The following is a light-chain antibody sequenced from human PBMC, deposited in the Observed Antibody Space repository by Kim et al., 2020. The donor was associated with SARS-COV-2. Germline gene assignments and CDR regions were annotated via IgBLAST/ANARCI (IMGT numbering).Light chain of an antibody. J-gene: IGKJ5*01. CDR3: QHRTIWP. CDR1: LSVNNY. CDR2: DTS. Sequence: LYWSPEERATLSGRTRLSVNNYLAWYHKQPGQAHRLLIYDTSNRAAGIPARFSGSGSGTDFTLTINSLEPEDFAVYYCQHRTIWPFGQGTRLEIK. V-gene: IGKV3-11*01.